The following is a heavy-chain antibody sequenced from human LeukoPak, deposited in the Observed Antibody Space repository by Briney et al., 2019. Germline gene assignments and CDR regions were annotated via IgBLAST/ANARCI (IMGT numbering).Heavy chain of an antibody. Sequence: SETLSLTCTVSVYSISSGYYWGWIRQPPGKGLEWIGSIYHSGSTYYNPSLKSRVTISVDTSKNQFSLKLSSVTAADTAVYYCARKDGNSDYWGQGTLVTVSS. V-gene: IGHV4-38-2*02. CDR3: ARKDGNSDY. J-gene: IGHJ4*02. CDR1: VYSISSGYY. D-gene: IGHD2-15*01. CDR2: IYHSGST.